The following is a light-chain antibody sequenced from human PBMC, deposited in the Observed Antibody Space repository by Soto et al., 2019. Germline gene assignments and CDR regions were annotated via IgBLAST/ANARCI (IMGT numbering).Light chain of an antibody. CDR1: QFVSSN. J-gene: IGKJ2*01. Sequence: ERVMTQSPATLSVSPGERATLSCRASQFVSSNLAWYQQKPGQAPRLLIYETTTRASGVPGRFSGSGSGTEFTLTVSGLQSEDVAVYYCQQYNNWPRTFGQGTKLEIK. CDR2: ETT. V-gene: IGKV3-15*01. CDR3: QQYNNWPRT.